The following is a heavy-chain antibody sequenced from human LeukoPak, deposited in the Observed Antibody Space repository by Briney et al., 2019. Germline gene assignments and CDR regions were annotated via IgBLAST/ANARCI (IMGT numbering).Heavy chain of an antibody. Sequence: SETLSLTCSVSGGSISSGDYYWSWIRQSPEKGLEWIGFIYYSGSVFYNPSLKSRLAISVDSSVNQFSLTLASVTAADTAVYYCVRGERFCAACSCYPDWFAPWGQGTLVTVSS. CDR1: GGSISSGDYY. CDR3: VRGERFCAACSCYPDWFAP. D-gene: IGHD2-15*01. J-gene: IGHJ5*02. CDR2: IYYSGSV. V-gene: IGHV4-30-4*01.